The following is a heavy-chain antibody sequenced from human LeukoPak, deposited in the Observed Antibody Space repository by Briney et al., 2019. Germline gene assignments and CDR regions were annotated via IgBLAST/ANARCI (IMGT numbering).Heavy chain of an antibody. CDR3: ARDRWELGAFDI. Sequence: GQSLRLSCASSALTFNSKYMSWVRQAPGKGLEWVLVIYSGGSTYYADSVKGRFTISRDNSKNTLYLQMDSLRAEDTAVYYCARDRWELGAFDISGQGTMVTVSS. J-gene: IGHJ3*02. CDR1: ALTFNSKY. D-gene: IGHD1-26*01. CDR2: IYSGGST. V-gene: IGHV3-66*01.